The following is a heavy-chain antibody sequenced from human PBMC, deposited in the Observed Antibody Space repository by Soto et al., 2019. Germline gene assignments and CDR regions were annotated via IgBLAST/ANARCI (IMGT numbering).Heavy chain of an antibody. CDR3: ARDDIPGIAVSTYGMDV. V-gene: IGHV3-33*01. CDR1: GFIFSNFG. CDR2: IWYDGSNE. D-gene: IGHD6-19*01. J-gene: IGHJ6*02. Sequence: GGSLRLSCAASGFIFSNFGMHWVRQAPGKGLEWVAVIWYDGSNEYCADSVKGRFTISKDNSKSTLYLQMNSLRAEDTAVYYCARDDIPGIAVSTYGMDVWGQGTTVTVSS.